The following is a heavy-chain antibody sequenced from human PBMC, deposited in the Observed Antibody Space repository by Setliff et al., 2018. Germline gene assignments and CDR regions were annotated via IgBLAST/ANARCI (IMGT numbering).Heavy chain of an antibody. V-gene: IGHV5-51*01. D-gene: IGHD7-27*01. J-gene: IGHJ6*02. CDR1: GYTFTEYL. CDR3: ARRQGANWGSDYYYGMDV. CDR2: IFPGDSAT. Sequence: GESLKISCKGSGYTFTEYLIGWVRQMPGKGLEWMGIIFPGDSATKYSPSFQGQVTMSVDKSINTAYLQWSSLRASDTAIYYCARRQGANWGSDYYYGMDVWGQGTTVTVSS.